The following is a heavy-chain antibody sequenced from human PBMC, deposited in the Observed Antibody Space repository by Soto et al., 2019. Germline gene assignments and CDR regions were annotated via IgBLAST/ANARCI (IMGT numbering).Heavy chain of an antibody. Sequence: SVKVSFKASGGTFSSYAISWLRQAPGQGLEWMGGIIPIFGTANYAQKFQGRVTITADESTSTAYMELSSLRSEDTAVYYCAREGGSTSCYDCYYGMDVWGQGTTVTVSS. CDR2: IIPIFGTA. V-gene: IGHV1-69*13. J-gene: IGHJ6*02. CDR3: AREGGSTSCYDCYYGMDV. CDR1: GGTFSSYA. D-gene: IGHD2-2*01.